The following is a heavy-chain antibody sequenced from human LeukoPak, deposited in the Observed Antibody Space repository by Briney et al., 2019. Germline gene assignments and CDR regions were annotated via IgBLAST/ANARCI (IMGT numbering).Heavy chain of an antibody. CDR1: GFTFNSYA. CDR3: GRVGGRSKAAKGDAFDI. J-gene: IGHJ3*02. Sequence: GGSLRLSCAASGFTFNSYAMSWVRQAPGKGLEWVSSISSGSTYMYYADSVKGRFTISRDNAQNSMYLQMNSLRAEDTAVYYCGRVGGRSKAAKGDAFDIWGQGTMVTVSS. CDR2: ISSGSTYM. D-gene: IGHD6-6*01. V-gene: IGHV3-21*01.